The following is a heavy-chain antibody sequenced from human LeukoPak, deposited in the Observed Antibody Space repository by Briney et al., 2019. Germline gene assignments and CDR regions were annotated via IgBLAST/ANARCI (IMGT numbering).Heavy chain of an antibody. CDR1: GFTFSSYW. D-gene: IGHD2-15*01. V-gene: IGHV3-7*01. CDR2: IKQDGSEK. Sequence: PGGSLRLSCAASGFTFSSYWMSWVRQAPGKGLEWVANIKQDGSEKHYVDSAKGRFTISRDNAKNSLYLQMNSPRAEDTAVYYCARGCSGGSCYESKFDPWGQGTLVTVSS. J-gene: IGHJ5*02. CDR3: ARGCSGGSCYESKFDP.